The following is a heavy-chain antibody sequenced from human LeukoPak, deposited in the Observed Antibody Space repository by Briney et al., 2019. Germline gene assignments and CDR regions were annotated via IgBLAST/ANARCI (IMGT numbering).Heavy chain of an antibody. J-gene: IGHJ6*03. CDR3: ARESRRIAAAGPSYYMDV. Sequence: SETLSLTCSVSGGAISSSYYFWGWIRQPPGKGLECIGSIYYSGSTYYNPSLKSRVTISVDTSKNQFSLMLNSVTAADTAVYYCARESRRIAAAGPSYYMDVWGRGTTVTVSS. V-gene: IGHV4-39*07. CDR2: IYYSGST. D-gene: IGHD6-13*01. CDR1: GGAISSSYYF.